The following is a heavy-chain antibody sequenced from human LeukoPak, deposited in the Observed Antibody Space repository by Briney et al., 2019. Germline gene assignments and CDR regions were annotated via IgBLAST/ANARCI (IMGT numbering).Heavy chain of an antibody. V-gene: IGHV5-51*01. J-gene: IGHJ5*02. D-gene: IGHD4-17*01. CDR1: GYSFTSYW. CDR3: ARRATVTTHTGDWFDP. Sequence: GESLKISCKGSGYSFTSYWIGWVRQMPGKGLEWMGIIYPGDSDTRYSPSFQGQVTISADKSISTAYLQWSSLKASDTATYYCARRATVTTHTGDWFDPWGQGTLVTVSS. CDR2: IYPGDSDT.